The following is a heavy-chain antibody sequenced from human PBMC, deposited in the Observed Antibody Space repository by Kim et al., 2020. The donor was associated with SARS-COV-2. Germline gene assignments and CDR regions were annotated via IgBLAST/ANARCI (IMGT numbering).Heavy chain of an antibody. CDR2: IYPGDSDT. CDR3: ARHQSMDV. CDR1: GYDFTTYW. V-gene: IGHV5-51*01. Sequence: GESLKISCEASGYDFTTYWIAWVRQMPGKGLEGMGIIYPGDSDTRYSSSFQGQVTISADKSINTAYLQWSSLKASDTGMYYCARHQSMDVWGQGTTVTVS. J-gene: IGHJ6*02.